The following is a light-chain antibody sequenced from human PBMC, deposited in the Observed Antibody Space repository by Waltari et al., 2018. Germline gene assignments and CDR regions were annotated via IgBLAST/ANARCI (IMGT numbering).Light chain of an antibody. Sequence: QSDLTQPASVSGSLGQSITISCTAPFRPDRDYNYISWYPQHPGKAPKLLFFDVANPPSGISNRFSASQSGDTASLSISGLRPEDEATYYCTSYTLLTFTWQFGGGTQLTVV. CDR1: FRPDRDYNY. V-gene: IGLV2-14*03. CDR2: DVA. CDR3: TSYTLLTFTWQ. J-gene: IGLJ3*02.